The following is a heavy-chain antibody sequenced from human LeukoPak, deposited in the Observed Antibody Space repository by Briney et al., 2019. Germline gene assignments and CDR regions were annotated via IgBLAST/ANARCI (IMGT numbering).Heavy chain of an antibody. CDR1: GASMSSYY. V-gene: IGHV4-59*01. D-gene: IGHD4-17*01. J-gene: IGHJ4*02. Sequence: PSETLSLTCTVAGASMSSYYWTWIRQPPGKGLEWIGYIYSSGSTNSNPSLKSRVTISVDTSKNQFSLNLSSVTAADTAVYYCARGGEAGLADWGQGTLVTVSS. CDR2: IYSSGST. CDR3: ARGGEAGLAD.